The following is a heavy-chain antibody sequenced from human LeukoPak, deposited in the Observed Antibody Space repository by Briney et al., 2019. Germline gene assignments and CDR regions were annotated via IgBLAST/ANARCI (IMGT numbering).Heavy chain of an antibody. CDR1: GFTFSSYE. CDR2: ISSSGSTI. V-gene: IGHV3-48*03. D-gene: IGHD3-22*01. CDR3: AREGGYYDSSGQLDY. J-gene: IGHJ4*02. Sequence: GGSLRLFCAASGFTFSSYEMNWVRQAPGKGLEGGSYISSSGSTIYYADSVKGRFTISRDNAKNSLYLQMNSLRAEDTAVYYCAREGGYYDSSGQLDYWGQGTLVTVSS.